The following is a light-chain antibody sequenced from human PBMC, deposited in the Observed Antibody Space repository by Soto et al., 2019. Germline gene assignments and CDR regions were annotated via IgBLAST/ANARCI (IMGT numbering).Light chain of an antibody. CDR3: QQRYSTSLT. Sequence: DIQMTQSPSSLSASVGDRVTLTCRASQSISSNLNWYQQKPGKAPKLLIYAASSLQTGVPSRFSGSGSGTEFTLTISSLQHEDFSTYYCQQRYSTSLTFGGGTKVEIK. V-gene: IGKV1-39*01. CDR2: AAS. CDR1: QSISSN. J-gene: IGKJ4*02.